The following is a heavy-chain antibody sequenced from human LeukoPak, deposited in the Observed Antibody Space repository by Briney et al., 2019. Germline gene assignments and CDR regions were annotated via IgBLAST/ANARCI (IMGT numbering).Heavy chain of an antibody. V-gene: IGHV3-30*02. CDR3: AKALSGYKPPNYYYYMDV. CDR2: IRYDGSNK. CDR1: GFIFSSYG. J-gene: IGHJ6*03. D-gene: IGHD3-3*01. Sequence: GGSLRLSCVASGFIFSSYGMHWVRQAPGKGLEWVAFIRYDGSNKYYADSVQGRFTISRDNSKNTLNLQMNSLRVEDTAVYYCAKALSGYKPPNYYYYMDVWGKGTTVTVSS.